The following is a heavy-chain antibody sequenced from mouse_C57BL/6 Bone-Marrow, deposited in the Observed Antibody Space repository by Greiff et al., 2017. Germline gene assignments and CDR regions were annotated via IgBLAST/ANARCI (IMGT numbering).Heavy chain of an antibody. J-gene: IGHJ1*03. Sequence: EVQLVESGGDLVKPGGSLKLSCAASGFTFSSYGMSWVRQTPDKRLEWVATISSGGSYTYYPDSVKGRFTISRDNAKNILYLQMSSLKSEDTAMYYCARQEYYYGSDWYFDVWGTGTTVTVSS. CDR2: ISSGGSYT. V-gene: IGHV5-6*01. CDR3: ARQEYYYGSDWYFDV. CDR1: GFTFSSYG. D-gene: IGHD1-1*01.